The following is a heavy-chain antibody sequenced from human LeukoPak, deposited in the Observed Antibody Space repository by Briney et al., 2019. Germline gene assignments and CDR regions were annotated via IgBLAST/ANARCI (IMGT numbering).Heavy chain of an antibody. CDR1: GYTFTSYG. V-gene: IGHV1-18*01. J-gene: IGHJ6*02. CDR3: ARDRNYDILTGHLINYYYGMDV. D-gene: IGHD3-9*01. CDR2: ISAYNGHT. Sequence: ASVKVSCKASGYTFTSYGISWVRQAPGQGLEWMGWISAYNGHTNYAQKLQGRVTMTTDTSTSTAYMELRSLRSDDTAVYYCARDRNYDILTGHLINYYYGMDVWGQGTTVTVSS.